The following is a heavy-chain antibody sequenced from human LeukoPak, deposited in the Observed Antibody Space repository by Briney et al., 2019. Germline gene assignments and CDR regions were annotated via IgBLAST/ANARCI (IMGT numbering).Heavy chain of an antibody. Sequence: PSETLSLTCAVYGGSFSGYYWSWIRQPPGKGLEWIGEINHSGSTNYNPSLKSRVTISVDTSKNQFSLKMSSVTAADTAVYYCARLYGSGSYYNVDYYYYYYMDVWGKGTTVTISS. CDR1: GGSFSGYY. V-gene: IGHV4-34*01. J-gene: IGHJ6*03. CDR2: INHSGST. D-gene: IGHD3-10*01. CDR3: ARLYGSGSYYNVDYYYYYYMDV.